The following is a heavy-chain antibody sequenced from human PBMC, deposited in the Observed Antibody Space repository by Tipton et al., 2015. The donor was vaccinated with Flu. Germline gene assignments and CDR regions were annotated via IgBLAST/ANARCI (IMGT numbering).Heavy chain of an antibody. J-gene: IGHJ3*02. V-gene: IGHV5-51*01. CDR3: ARLMAPYYYDSSGYYYEAFDI. Sequence: QLVQSGAEVKKPGESLKISCKGSGYSFTSYWIGWVRQMPGKGLEWMGIIYPGDSDTRYSPSFQGQVTIPADKSISTAYLQWSSLKASDTAMYYCARLMAPYYYDSSGYYYEAFDIWGQGTMVTVSS. D-gene: IGHD3-22*01. CDR1: GYSFTSYW. CDR2: IYPGDSDT.